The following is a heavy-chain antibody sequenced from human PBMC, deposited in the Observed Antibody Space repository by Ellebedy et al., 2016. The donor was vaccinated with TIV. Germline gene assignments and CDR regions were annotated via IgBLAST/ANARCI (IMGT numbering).Heavy chain of an antibody. CDR2: IYYKGSS. V-gene: IGHV4-39*07. Sequence: SETLSLTXTVSGASIKIKSYYWVWVRQPPGKGLECIGAIYYKGSSHYNPSLKSRVTISVDTSKNQFSLKLSSVTAADTAVYYCARGRGGSYSIPFDYWGQGTPVTVSS. J-gene: IGHJ4*02. CDR3: ARGRGGSYSIPFDY. CDR1: GASIKIKSYY. D-gene: IGHD1-26*01.